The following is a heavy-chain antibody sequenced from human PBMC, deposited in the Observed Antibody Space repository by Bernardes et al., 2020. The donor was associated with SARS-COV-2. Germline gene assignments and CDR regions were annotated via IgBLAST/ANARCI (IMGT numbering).Heavy chain of an antibody. Sequence: SETLSLTCTVSGGSISSSSYYWGWIRQPPGKGREWIGSIYYSGSTYYNPSLKSRVTISVDTSKNQFSLKLSSVTAADTAVYYCARDATYGVYDWGQGTLVTVPS. D-gene: IGHD2-2*01. J-gene: IGHJ4*02. CDR2: IYYSGST. CDR3: ARDATYGVYD. V-gene: IGHV4-39*01. CDR1: GGSISSSSYY.